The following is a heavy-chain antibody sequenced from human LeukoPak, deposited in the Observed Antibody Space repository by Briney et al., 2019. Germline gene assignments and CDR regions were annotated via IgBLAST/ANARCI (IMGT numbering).Heavy chain of an antibody. Sequence: GGSLRLSCAASGFNINNAWMSWVRQAPGKGLEWVAVISYDGSNKYYADSVKGRFTISRDNSKNTLYLQINSLRAEDTAVYYCARGPLGITGTTWFDPWGQGTLVTVSS. D-gene: IGHD1-7*01. V-gene: IGHV3-30-3*01. CDR2: ISYDGSNK. CDR1: GFNINNAW. CDR3: ARGPLGITGTTWFDP. J-gene: IGHJ5*02.